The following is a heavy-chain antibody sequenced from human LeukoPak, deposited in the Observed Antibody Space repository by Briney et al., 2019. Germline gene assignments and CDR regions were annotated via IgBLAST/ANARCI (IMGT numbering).Heavy chain of an antibody. Sequence: ETLSLTCTVSGDSISTYYWTWVRQAPGKGLEYVSAISSNGGSTYYANSVKGRFTISRDNSKNTLYLQMGSLRAEDMAVYYCATSGYSSSWYPIDIWGQGTMVTVSS. V-gene: IGHV3-64*01. CDR3: ATSGYSSSWYPIDI. CDR2: ISSNGGST. CDR1: GDSISTYY. D-gene: IGHD6-13*01. J-gene: IGHJ3*02.